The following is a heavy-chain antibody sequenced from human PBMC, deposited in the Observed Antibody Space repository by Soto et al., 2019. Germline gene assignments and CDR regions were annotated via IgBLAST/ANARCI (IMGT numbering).Heavy chain of an antibody. CDR2: ICYSGSI. V-gene: IGHV4-39*01. CDR1: GGSISSNTYY. J-gene: IGHJ4*02. CDR3: ARHGAYYDFWSGYYTEEYYFDY. D-gene: IGHD3-3*01. Sequence: SETLSLTCTVSGGSISSNTYYWGWIRQPPGKGLEWIGSICYSGSIYYNLSLKSRVTISVDTSKNQFSLKLSSVTAADTAVYYCARHGAYYDFWSGYYTEEYYFDYWGPGTLVTVSS.